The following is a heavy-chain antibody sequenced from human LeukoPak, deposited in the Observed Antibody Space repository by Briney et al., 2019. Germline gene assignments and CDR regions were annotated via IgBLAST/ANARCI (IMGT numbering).Heavy chain of an antibody. D-gene: IGHD3-16*02. V-gene: IGHV3-21*01. J-gene: IGHJ4*02. CDR1: GFTFSTYS. Sequence: GGSLRLSCAASGFTFSTYSMNWVRQAPGKGLEWVSSISSRRSYIYYADSVKGRFTISRDNAKNSLYLQMNSLRAEDTAVYYCARADYDYVWGSYRAYYFDYWGQGTLVTVSS. CDR2: ISSRRSYI. CDR3: ARADYDYVWGSYRAYYFDY.